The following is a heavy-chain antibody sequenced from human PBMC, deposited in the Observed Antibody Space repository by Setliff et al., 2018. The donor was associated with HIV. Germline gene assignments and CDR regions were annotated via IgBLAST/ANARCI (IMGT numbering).Heavy chain of an antibody. CDR2: IRQDGSEE. V-gene: IGHV3-7*01. CDR3: AKAVGVGYAGYFDY. J-gene: IGHJ4*02. CDR1: GFIFINYW. D-gene: IGHD5-12*01. Sequence: GGSLRLSCGTSGFIFINYWMNWVRQAPGKGLEWVANIRQDGSEEYYADSVKGRFTISRDNSKNTIYLQMNSLRDEDTAVYYCAKAVGVGYAGYFDYLGQGTLVTVSS.